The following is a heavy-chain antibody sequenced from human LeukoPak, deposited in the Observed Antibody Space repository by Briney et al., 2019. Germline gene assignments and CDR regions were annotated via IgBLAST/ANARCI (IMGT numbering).Heavy chain of an antibody. CDR2: IRYDGSNK. J-gene: IGHJ4*02. CDR3: AKDRGNWNYFDY. D-gene: IGHD1-1*01. Sequence: GGSLRLSCAASGFTFSNYGMHWVRQAPGKGLEWVAFIRYDGSNKYYADSVKGRFTISRDNSKNTLYLQMNSLRAEDTAVYYCAKDRGNWNYFDYWGQRTLVTVSS. V-gene: IGHV3-30*02. CDR1: GFTFSNYG.